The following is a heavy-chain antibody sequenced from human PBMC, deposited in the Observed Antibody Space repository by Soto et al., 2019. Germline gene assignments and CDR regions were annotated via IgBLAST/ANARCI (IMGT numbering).Heavy chain of an antibody. CDR3: ARDFVPGRMVRGVSAFDI. J-gene: IGHJ3*02. CDR1: GYTFISYG. Sequence: QVQLVQSGAEVKKPGASVKVSCKASGYTFISYGISWVRQAPGQGLVWMGWISAYNGNTNYAQKVQGRVTMTTDTSTSTAYMELKSLRSDATAVYYCARDFVPGRMVRGVSAFDICGQGTMVTVSS. V-gene: IGHV1-18*04. CDR2: ISAYNGNT. D-gene: IGHD3-10*01.